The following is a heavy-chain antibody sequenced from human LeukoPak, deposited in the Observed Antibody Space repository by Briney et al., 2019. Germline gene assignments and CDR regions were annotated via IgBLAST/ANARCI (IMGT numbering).Heavy chain of an antibody. CDR2: KNPNTGNT. CDR3: AREGLDS. V-gene: IGHV1-8*01. CDR1: GYTFTSYD. J-gene: IGHJ4*02. Sequence: GASVKVSCKASGYTFTSYDINWVRQATGQGLEWMGWKNPNTGNTGYAQKFQGRVTITTDTSINTAYMALSSLRSDDTAVYYCAREGLDSWGQGTLVTVSS.